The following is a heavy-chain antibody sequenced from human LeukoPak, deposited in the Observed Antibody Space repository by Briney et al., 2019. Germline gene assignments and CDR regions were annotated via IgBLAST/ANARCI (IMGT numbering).Heavy chain of an antibody. J-gene: IGHJ4*02. Sequence: HPGGSLRLSCAVSGFTVSSNYMSWVRQAPGKGLEWVSVIYSGDSTYYALSVSGRLTISRHNSKNTLYLQMNSLRAEDTAVYYCARDSNYAFDYWGQGTLVTVSS. CDR3: ARDSNYAFDY. CDR1: GFTVSSNY. D-gene: IGHD4-11*01. CDR2: IYSGDST. V-gene: IGHV3-66*01.